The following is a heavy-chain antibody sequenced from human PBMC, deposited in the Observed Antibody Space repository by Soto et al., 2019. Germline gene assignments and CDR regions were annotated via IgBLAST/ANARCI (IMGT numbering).Heavy chain of an antibody. D-gene: IGHD2-2*02. J-gene: IGHJ6*02. V-gene: IGHV1-18*04. CDR3: SRARYCTSPSCYNHYYYGMDI. CDR2: IGVYNGKT. CDR1: GYTFTKYG. Sequence: QEQLVQSGGEVKKPGASVRVSCKASGYTFTKYGITWVRQAPGQGLEWMGWIGVYNGKTNYARKLQGRVIMTADTSASTAYMELRSLRSDYTAVYYCSRARYCTSPSCYNHYYYGMDIWSQGTTVSVSS.